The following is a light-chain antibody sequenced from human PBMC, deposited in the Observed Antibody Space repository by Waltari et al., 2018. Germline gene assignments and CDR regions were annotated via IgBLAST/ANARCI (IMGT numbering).Light chain of an antibody. J-gene: IGLJ2*01. CDR2: QGT. V-gene: IGLV3-1*01. Sequence: SFELTQPPSLSVSPGQTASITCSGDKLGDKYACWYQQKPGQSPVLLIYQGTKRPSGIPERFSGSNSGNTATLTISGTQAMDEADYYCQAWDSATAVFGGGTRLTVL. CDR3: QAWDSATAV. CDR1: KLGDKY.